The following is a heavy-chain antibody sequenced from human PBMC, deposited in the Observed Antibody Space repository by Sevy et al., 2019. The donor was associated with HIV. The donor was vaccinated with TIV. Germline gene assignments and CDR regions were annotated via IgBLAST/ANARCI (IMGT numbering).Heavy chain of an antibody. J-gene: IGHJ1*01. V-gene: IGHV3-11*01. Sequence: GGSLRLSCAASGFIFSDYYMSWIRQAPGKGLEWVSYISSSGSTTYYAHSVKGRFTISRDNAKKSEHLPINSLRAEDTAVYYCARGGDWNQAFFHHWGQGTLVTVPS. CDR3: ARGGDWNQAFFHH. D-gene: IGHD1-1*01. CDR1: GFIFSDYY. CDR2: ISSSGSTT.